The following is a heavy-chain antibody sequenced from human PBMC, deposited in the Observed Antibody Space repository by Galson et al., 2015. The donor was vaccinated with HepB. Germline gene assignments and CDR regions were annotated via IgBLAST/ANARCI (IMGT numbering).Heavy chain of an antibody. CDR2: IYPGDSDT. J-gene: IGHJ3*02. V-gene: IGHV5-51*01. CDR1: GYRFTDYW. CDR3: ARQRLSDI. Sequence: QSGAEVKKPGESLKISCQGSGYRFTDYWIGWVRQMPGKGLEWMGMIYPGDSDTKYSPSFQGQVTISADKSISTAYLQWSSLKASDTATYYCARQRLSDIWGQGTMVTVSS. D-gene: IGHD6-19*01.